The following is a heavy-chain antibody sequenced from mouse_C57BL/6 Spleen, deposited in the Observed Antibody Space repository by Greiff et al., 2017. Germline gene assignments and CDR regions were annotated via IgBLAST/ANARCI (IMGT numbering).Heavy chain of an antibody. CDR1: GFTFSDYG. J-gene: IGHJ2*01. Sequence: EVQRVESGGGLVKPGGSLKLSCAASGFTFSDYGMHWVRQAPEKGLAWVAYLSSGSSTIYSADTVKGRFTISRGNAKNTLCLQMTRLRSEDTAMYYCAREDYDDWGQGSTLTGAS. V-gene: IGHV5-17*01. CDR3: AREDYDD. D-gene: IGHD2-4*01. CDR2: LSSGSSTI.